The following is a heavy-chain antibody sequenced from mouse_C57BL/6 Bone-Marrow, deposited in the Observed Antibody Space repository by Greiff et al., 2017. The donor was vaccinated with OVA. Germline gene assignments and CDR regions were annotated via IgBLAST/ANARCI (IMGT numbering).Heavy chain of an antibody. CDR1: GYTFTDYE. V-gene: IGHV1-15*01. Sequence: VKLQESGAELVRPGASVTLSCKASGYTFTDYEMHWVRQTPVHGLEWIGAIDPETGGTAYNQKFKGKAILTADKSSSTAYMELRSLTSEDSAVYYCTRGITTVVARYFDVWGTGTTVTVSS. D-gene: IGHD1-1*01. J-gene: IGHJ1*03. CDR3: TRGITTVVARYFDV. CDR2: IDPETGGT.